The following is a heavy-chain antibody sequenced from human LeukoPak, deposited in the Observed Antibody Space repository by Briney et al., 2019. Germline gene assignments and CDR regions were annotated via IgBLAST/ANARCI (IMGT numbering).Heavy chain of an antibody. CDR2: IYHSGST. V-gene: IGHV4-30-2*01. CDR1: GGSISSGGYS. CDR3: ARNYGDIAPFFDY. J-gene: IGHJ4*02. D-gene: IGHD4-17*01. Sequence: SETLSLTCAVSGGSISSGGYSWSWIRQPPGKGLEWIGYIYHSGSTYYNPSLKSRVTISVDRSKNQFSLKLSSVTAADTAVYYWARNYGDIAPFFDYWGQGTLVTVSS.